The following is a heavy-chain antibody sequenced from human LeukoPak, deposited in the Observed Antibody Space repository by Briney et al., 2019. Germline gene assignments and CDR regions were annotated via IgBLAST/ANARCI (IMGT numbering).Heavy chain of an antibody. J-gene: IGHJ4*02. D-gene: IGHD4-17*01. CDR3: ARDEFGDFQGFDY. CDR2: IYHNGGT. Sequence: SETLSLTCTVSGGSIRGYYWSWIRQAAGKGLEWIGRIYHNGGTNDNPSLKSRVTMSADTSKNQFSLKLTSVTAADTAVYYCARDEFGDFQGFDYWGQGTRVTVSS. CDR1: GGSIRGYY. V-gene: IGHV4-4*07.